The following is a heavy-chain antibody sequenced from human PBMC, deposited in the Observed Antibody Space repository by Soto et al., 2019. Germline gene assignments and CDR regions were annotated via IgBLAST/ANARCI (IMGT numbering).Heavy chain of an antibody. CDR2: ISATGGST. Sequence: GSRRLSCAASGFTFSSYTMSWVRQAPGKGLEWVSGISATGGSTYYADSVKGRFTFSRDNSKNTLYLQMNSLRAEDTAVYYCAKGFIRDCGGDCTVDTWGQGTLVTVSS. CDR3: AKGFIRDCGGDCTVDT. CDR1: GFTFSSYT. J-gene: IGHJ5*02. D-gene: IGHD2-21*02. V-gene: IGHV3-23*01.